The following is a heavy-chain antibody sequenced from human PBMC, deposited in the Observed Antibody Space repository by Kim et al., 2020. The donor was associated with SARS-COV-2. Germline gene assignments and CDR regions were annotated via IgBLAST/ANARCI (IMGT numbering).Heavy chain of an antibody. CDR3: ARGGYFKEYLDY. D-gene: IGHD3-9*01. J-gene: IGHJ4*02. Sequence: DYAVSVKSRITTNPDTSKNQFSLHLNSVTPEDTAVYYCARGGYFKEYLDYWGQGTLVTVSS. V-gene: IGHV6-1*01.